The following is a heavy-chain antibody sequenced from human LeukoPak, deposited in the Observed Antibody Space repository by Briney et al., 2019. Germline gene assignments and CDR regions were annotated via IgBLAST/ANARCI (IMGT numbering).Heavy chain of an antibody. V-gene: IGHV3-30*18. CDR3: AKGPMLRTKRGAFDI. CDR1: GFSISSHG. D-gene: IGHD4/OR15-4a*01. Sequence: GTSLRLSSAASGFSISSHGMHWVRQAPGKGPEWVAVISYDRSEEYYANSVKGRFTITRDNSNNTLYLQMRNLGTEDTAVYYCAKGPMLRTKRGAFDIWGQGTMVTVSS. CDR2: ISYDRSEE. J-gene: IGHJ3*02.